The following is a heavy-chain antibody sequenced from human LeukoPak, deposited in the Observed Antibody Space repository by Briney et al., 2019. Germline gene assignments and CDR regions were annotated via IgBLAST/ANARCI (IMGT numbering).Heavy chain of an antibody. CDR3: AKRQYSSSFGAFDI. J-gene: IGHJ3*02. D-gene: IGHD6-13*01. Sequence: GGSLRLSCAASGFTFGSYAMSWVRQAPGKGLEWVSAISGSGGSTYYADSVKGRFTISRDNSKNTLYLQMNSLRAEDTAVYYRAKRQYSSSFGAFDIWGQGTMVTVSS. CDR2: ISGSGGST. CDR1: GFTFGSYA. V-gene: IGHV3-23*01.